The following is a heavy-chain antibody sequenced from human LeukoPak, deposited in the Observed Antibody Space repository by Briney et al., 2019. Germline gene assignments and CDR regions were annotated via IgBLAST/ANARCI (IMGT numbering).Heavy chain of an antibody. Sequence: VASVKVSCTVSGYTLTELSMHWVRQAPGKGLEWMGGFDPEDGETIYAQKFQGRVTMTEDTSTDTAYMELSSLRSEDTAVYYCATDCSSTSCYNVDAFDIWGQGTMVTVSS. J-gene: IGHJ3*02. D-gene: IGHD2-2*02. V-gene: IGHV1-24*01. CDR3: ATDCSSTSCYNVDAFDI. CDR2: FDPEDGET. CDR1: GYTLTELS.